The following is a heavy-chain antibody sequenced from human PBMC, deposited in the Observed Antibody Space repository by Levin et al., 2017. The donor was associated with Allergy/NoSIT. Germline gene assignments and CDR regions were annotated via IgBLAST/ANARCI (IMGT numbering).Heavy chain of an antibody. J-gene: IGHJ4*02. Sequence: GESLKISCAASGFTFSSYSMNWVRQAPGKGLEWVSSISSSSSYIYYADSVKGRFTISRDNAKNSLYLQMNSLRAEDTAVYYSARVSNDYGDPYFDYWGQGTLVTVSS. V-gene: IGHV3-21*01. CDR2: ISSSSSYI. D-gene: IGHD4-17*01. CDR1: GFTFSSYS. CDR3: ARVSNDYGDPYFDY.